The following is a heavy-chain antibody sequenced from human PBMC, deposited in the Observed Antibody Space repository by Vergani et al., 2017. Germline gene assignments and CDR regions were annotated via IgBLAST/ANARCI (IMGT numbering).Heavy chain of an antibody. J-gene: IGHJ3*02. V-gene: IGHV3-33*01. Sequence: QVQLVESGGGVVQPGRSLRLSCAASGFTFSSYGMHWVRQAPGKGLEWVAVIWYDGSNKYYADSVKGRFTISRDNSKNTLYLQVNSLRAEDTAVYYCASFYYDSSGYYSGVRSAFDIWGQGTMVTVSS. CDR2: IWYDGSNK. CDR1: GFTFSSYG. D-gene: IGHD3-22*01. CDR3: ASFYYDSSGYYSGVRSAFDI.